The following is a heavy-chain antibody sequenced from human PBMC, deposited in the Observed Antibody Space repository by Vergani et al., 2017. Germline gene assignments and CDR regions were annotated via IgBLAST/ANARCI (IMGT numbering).Heavy chain of an antibody. V-gene: IGHV1-2*02. J-gene: IGHJ6*03. D-gene: IGHD3-22*01. CDR1: GYTFTDYF. Sequence: QVQLVQSGAEVKKPGASVKVSCKASGYTFTDYFMHWVRLAPGQGLEWMGWINPNSGGTNYAQKFQGRVTMTRDTSISTAYMELSRLRSDDTAVYYCAIAGVVGSGYYYYYMDGWGKGTTVTVSS. CDR3: AIAGVVGSGYYYYYMDG. CDR2: INPNSGGT.